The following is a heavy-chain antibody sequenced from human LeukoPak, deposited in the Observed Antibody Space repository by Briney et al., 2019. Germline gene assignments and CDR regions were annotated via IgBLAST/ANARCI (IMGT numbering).Heavy chain of an antibody. J-gene: IGHJ4*02. Sequence: QPGGSLRLTCAASGFTFSSYAMHWVRQAPGKGLEWVAVISYDGSNKYYADSMKGRFTISRDNSKNTLYLQMNSLRAEDTAVYYCARGYQLLYSGLAYYFDYWGQGTLVTVSS. CDR3: ARGYQLLYSGLAYYFDY. D-gene: IGHD2-2*02. CDR2: ISYDGSNK. CDR1: GFTFSSYA. V-gene: IGHV3-30-3*01.